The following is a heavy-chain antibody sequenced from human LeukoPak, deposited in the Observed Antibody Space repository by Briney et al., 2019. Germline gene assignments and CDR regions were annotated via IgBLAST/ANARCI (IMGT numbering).Heavy chain of an antibody. CDR2: ISGSGGVT. V-gene: IGHV3-23*01. D-gene: IGHD2-2*02. CDR3: AKDKYTIQRNFFDY. CDR1: GFSFADYS. Sequence: GGSLRLSCTASGFSFADYSMSWVRQAPGKGLEWVSAISGSGGVTYHAESVKGRFTISRDNSKNTLYLQMNSLRAEDTAVYCCAKDKYTIQRNFFDYWGQGTLVTVSS. J-gene: IGHJ4*02.